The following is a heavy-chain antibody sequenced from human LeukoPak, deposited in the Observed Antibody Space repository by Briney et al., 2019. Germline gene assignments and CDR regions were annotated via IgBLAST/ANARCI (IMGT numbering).Heavy chain of an antibody. J-gene: IGHJ3*02. CDR1: GGSLSTPNYY. CDR3: AKSNGYGLVDI. D-gene: IGHD3-10*01. V-gene: IGHV4-39*07. Sequence: AETLSLTCTVSGGSLSTPNYYWGWIRQTPGPGLEWFGNIFCSGGTYYSPSLTSRVTISLDTSRNQFSLRLNSVTAADTAVYYCAKSNGYGLVDIWGQGTMVTVSS. CDR2: IFCSGGT.